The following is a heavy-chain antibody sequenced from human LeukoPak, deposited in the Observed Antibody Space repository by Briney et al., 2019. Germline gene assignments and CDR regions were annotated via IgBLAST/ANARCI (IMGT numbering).Heavy chain of an antibody. D-gene: IGHD2-8*02. CDR3: ARSPAIWVEYLQYFQH. Sequence: PSETLSLTCTVSGGSISNYYWTWIRQPPGKGLEWIGFISYSGNTNYNPSLKSRVTISLDTSKNQFSLKLISATAADTAVYYCARSPAIWVEYLQYFQHWGQGTLVTVSS. CDR1: GGSISNYY. J-gene: IGHJ1*01. CDR2: ISYSGNT. V-gene: IGHV4-59*01.